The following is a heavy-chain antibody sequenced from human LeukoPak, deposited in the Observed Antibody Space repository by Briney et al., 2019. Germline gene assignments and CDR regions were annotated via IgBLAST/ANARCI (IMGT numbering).Heavy chain of an antibody. CDR2: IYYSGST. D-gene: IGHD2-15*01. Sequence: SETPSLTCTVSGGSISSSSYYWGWIRQPPGTGLEWIGSIYYSGSTYYNPSLQSRVTISVDTSKNQFSLKLSSVTAADTAVYYCARGYCSGGSCYSYYYYNYMDVWGKGTTVTVSS. J-gene: IGHJ6*03. V-gene: IGHV4-39*07. CDR1: GGSISSSSYY. CDR3: ARGYCSGGSCYSYYYYNYMDV.